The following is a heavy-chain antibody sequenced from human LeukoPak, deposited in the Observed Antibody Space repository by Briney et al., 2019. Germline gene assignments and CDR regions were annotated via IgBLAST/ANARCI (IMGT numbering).Heavy chain of an antibody. D-gene: IGHD6-13*01. CDR2: INSSGSSI. V-gene: IGHV3-21*01. CDR1: GFTFSRYS. CDR3: ARGTAAAKIDY. J-gene: IGHJ4*02. Sequence: PGGSLRLSCAASGFTFSRYSMNWVRQAPGKGLEWVSSINSSGSSIYYADSVKGRFTISRDNAKDSLYLQMNSLRAEDTAVYYCARGTAAAKIDYWGQGTLVTVSS.